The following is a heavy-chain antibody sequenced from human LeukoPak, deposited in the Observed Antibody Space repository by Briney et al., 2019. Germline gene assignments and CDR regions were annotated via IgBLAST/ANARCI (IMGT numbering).Heavy chain of an antibody. D-gene: IGHD4-17*01. Sequence: SQTLSLTCAISGDSVSSNRFAWNWIRQSPSRGLEWLGRTYYRSKWFSDYAVSVKSRLTINPDTSKNQFSLHLNSVTPEDTAIYYCARARDFGDMYYFDYWGQGTLVTVSS. CDR2: TYYRSKWFS. J-gene: IGHJ4*02. CDR3: ARARDFGDMYYFDY. CDR1: GDSVSSNRFA. V-gene: IGHV6-1*01.